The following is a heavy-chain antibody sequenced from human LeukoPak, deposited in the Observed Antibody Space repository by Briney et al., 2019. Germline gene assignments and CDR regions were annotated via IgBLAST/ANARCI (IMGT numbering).Heavy chain of an antibody. D-gene: IGHD4-17*01. J-gene: IGHJ4*02. Sequence: GESLKISCKGSGCSFTSYWVGWVRQMPGKGLEWMGIIYPGDSDTRYSPSFQGQVTISADKSISTAYVQWSSLKASDSAMYYCARRSFGDYHFDYWGQGTLVTVSS. CDR2: IYPGDSDT. V-gene: IGHV5-51*01. CDR3: ARRSFGDYHFDY. CDR1: GCSFTSYW.